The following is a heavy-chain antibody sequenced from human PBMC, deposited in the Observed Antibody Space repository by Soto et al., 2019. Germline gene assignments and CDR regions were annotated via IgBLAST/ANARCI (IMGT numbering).Heavy chain of an antibody. D-gene: IGHD5-18*01. CDR3: ARDASGYSYFDY. Sequence: QVQLVESGGGVVQPGRSLSLSCAASGFTFSSYGMHWVRQAPGKGLEWVAVIWYDGSNKNYADSVKGRFTISRDNSKNTLYLQMNSLRAEDTAVYYCARDASGYSYFDYWGQGTLVTVSS. CDR2: IWYDGSNK. V-gene: IGHV3-33*01. CDR1: GFTFSSYG. J-gene: IGHJ4*02.